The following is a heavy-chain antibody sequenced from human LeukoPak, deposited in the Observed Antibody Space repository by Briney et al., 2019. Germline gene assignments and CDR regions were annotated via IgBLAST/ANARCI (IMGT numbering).Heavy chain of an antibody. CDR1: GGSISSSNW. Sequence: NTSETLSLTCAVSGGSISSSNWWSWVRQPPGKGLEWIGEIYHSGSTNYNPSLKSRVTISVDKSKNQFSLKLSSVTAADTAVYYCARVDTGGETAMGPYYYYYYGVDVWGQGTTVTVSS. V-gene: IGHV4-4*02. J-gene: IGHJ6*02. CDR2: IYHSGST. D-gene: IGHD5-18*01. CDR3: ARVDTGGETAMGPYYYYYYGVDV.